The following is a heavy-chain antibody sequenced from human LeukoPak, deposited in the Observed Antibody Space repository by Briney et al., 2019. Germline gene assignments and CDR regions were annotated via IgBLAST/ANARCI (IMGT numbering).Heavy chain of an antibody. D-gene: IGHD3-10*01. J-gene: IGHJ5*02. Sequence: SETLSLTCAVDGGSFSGYFCSWIGQPARHRLQWIGGINHSGSTNYNPSLKSRVTISVDTSKHQFSLKLSSVTAADTAVYYCARLTMVRGVIKGWFDPWGQGTLVTVSS. CDR2: INHSGST. V-gene: IGHV4-34*01. CDR1: GGSFSGYF. CDR3: ARLTMVRGVIKGWFDP.